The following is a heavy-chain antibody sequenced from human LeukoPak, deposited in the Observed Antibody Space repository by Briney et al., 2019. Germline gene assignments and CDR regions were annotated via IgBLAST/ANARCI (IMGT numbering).Heavy chain of an antibody. V-gene: IGHV3-33*06. CDR1: GFTFSNHG. J-gene: IGHJ1*01. D-gene: IGHD3-16*01. CDR3: AKDTRSRYLQD. CDR2: IWYGGSNK. Sequence: GGSLRLSCAASGFTFSNHGMHWVRQAPGKGLEWVAVIWYGGSNKYYADSVKGRFTISRDNSKNTLYLQMNSLRAEDTAIYYCAKDTRSRYLQDWGQGTLVTASS.